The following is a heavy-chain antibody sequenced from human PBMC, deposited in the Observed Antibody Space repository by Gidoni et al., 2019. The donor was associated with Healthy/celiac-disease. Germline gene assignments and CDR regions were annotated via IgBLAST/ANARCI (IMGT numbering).Heavy chain of an antibody. V-gene: IGHV3-30*01. J-gene: IGHJ6*02. CDR3: ARERLAATRGYYYYYYGMDV. D-gene: IGHD2-15*01. CDR2: ISYDGSNK. CDR1: GFTFSSYA. Sequence: QVQLVESGGGVVQPGRSLRLSCAASGFTFSSYAMHWVRQAPGKGLEWVAVISYDGSNKYYADSVKGRFTISRDNSKNTLYLQMNSLRAEDTAVYYCARERLAATRGYYYYYYGMDVWGQGTTVTVSS.